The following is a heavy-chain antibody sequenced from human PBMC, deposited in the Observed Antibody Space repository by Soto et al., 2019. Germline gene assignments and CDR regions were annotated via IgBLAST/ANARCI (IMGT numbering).Heavy chain of an antibody. CDR1: GGTFSSYA. J-gene: IGHJ6*02. V-gene: IGHV1-69*13. CDR3: ARLGVVPAATYYYGMDV. CDR2: IIPIFGTA. D-gene: IGHD2-2*01. Sequence: ASVKVSCKASGGTFSSYAISWVRQAPGQGLEWMGGIIPIFGTANYAQKFQGRVTITADESTSTAYMELSSLRSEDTAVYYCARLGVVPAATYYYGMDVWGQGTTVTVSS.